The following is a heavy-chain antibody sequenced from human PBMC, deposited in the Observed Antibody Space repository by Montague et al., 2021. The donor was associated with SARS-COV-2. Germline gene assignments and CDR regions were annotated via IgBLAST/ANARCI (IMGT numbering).Heavy chain of an antibody. CDR1: GGSISSSSYY. J-gene: IGHJ5*02. CDR2: IYYSGST. D-gene: IGHD3-9*01. CDR3: ARLWDILTGYYNWFDP. V-gene: IGHV4-39*01. Sequence: SETLSFTCTVSGGSISSSSYYWGWIRQPPGKGLEWIGSIYYSGSTYYNPSLKSRVTISVDTSKNQFSLKLSSVTAADTAVYYCARLWDILTGYYNWFDPWGQGTLVTVSS.